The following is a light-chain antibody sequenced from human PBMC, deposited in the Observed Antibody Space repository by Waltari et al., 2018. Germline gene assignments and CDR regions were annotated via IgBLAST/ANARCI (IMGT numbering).Light chain of an antibody. CDR2: ESD. J-gene: IGLJ2*01. V-gene: IGLV1-51*02. CDR3: ETWDHSLKGPL. Sequence: QSVLTQPPSVSGDPGQRVTISCSGSSSNIGGFDVYWYQRFPGTTPKLLIYESDKRPSGISDRFSASKSGTSASLTVTGLQSEDEAEYLCETWDHSLKGPLFGGGTRLTVL. CDR1: SSNIGGFD.